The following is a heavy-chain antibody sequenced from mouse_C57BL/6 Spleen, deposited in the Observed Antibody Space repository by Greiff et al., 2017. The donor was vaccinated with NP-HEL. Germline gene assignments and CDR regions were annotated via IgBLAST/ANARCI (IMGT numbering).Heavy chain of an antibody. Sequence: QVQLQQPGAELVRPGTSVKLSCKASGYTFTSYWMHWVKQRPGQGLEWIGVIDPSDSYTNYNQKFKGKATLTVDTSSSTAYMQLSSLTSEDSAVYYCARGLRRFDYWGQGTTLTVSS. CDR2: IDPSDSYT. J-gene: IGHJ2*01. V-gene: IGHV1-59*01. CDR1: GYTFTSYW. D-gene: IGHD2-2*01. CDR3: ARGLRRFDY.